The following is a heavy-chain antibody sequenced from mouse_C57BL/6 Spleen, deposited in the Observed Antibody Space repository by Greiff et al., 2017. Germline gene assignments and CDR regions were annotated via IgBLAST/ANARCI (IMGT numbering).Heavy chain of an antibody. CDR1: GFTFSSYG. CDR2: ISSGGSYT. J-gene: IGHJ1*03. V-gene: IGHV5-6*01. D-gene: IGHD1-1*01. CDR3: APDYYGSSYWYFDV. Sequence: EVHLVESGGDLVKPGGSLKLSCAASGFTFSSYGMSWVRQTPDKRLEWVATISSGGSYTYYPDSVKGRFTISRDNAKNTLYLQMSSLKSEDTAMYYCAPDYYGSSYWYFDVWGTGTTVTVSS.